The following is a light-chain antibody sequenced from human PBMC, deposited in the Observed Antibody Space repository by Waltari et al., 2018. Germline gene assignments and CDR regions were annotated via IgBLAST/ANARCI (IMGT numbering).Light chain of an antibody. J-gene: IGKJ1*01. Sequence: EIVLTQSPGTLSLTPGDRVTVPCRASQSIHSAYLAWYQHKPGQAPRLLIFGTSTRAAGIPDRCSGSGSGTDFTLTISRLEPEDFAVCFCHQYGPSLWTFGQGTKVEI. CDR2: GTS. CDR1: QSIHSAY. CDR3: HQYGPSLWT. V-gene: IGKV3-20*01.